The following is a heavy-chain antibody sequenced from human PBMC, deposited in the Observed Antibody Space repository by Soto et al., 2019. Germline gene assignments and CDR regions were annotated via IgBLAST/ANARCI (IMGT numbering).Heavy chain of an antibody. J-gene: IGHJ6*02. CDR1: GFTFSSYW. D-gene: IGHD2-2*01. CDR3: ARDIVVVPAAITKGRGYSGYDWTYYYYGMDV. CDR2: IKQDGSEK. V-gene: IGHV3-7*05. Sequence: EVQLVESGGGLVQPGGSLRLSCAASGFTFSSYWMSWVRQAPGKGLEWVANIKQDGSEKYYVDSVKGRFTISRDNAKNSLYLQMNSLRGEDTAVYYCARDIVVVPAAITKGRGYSGYDWTYYYYGMDVWGQGTTVTVSS.